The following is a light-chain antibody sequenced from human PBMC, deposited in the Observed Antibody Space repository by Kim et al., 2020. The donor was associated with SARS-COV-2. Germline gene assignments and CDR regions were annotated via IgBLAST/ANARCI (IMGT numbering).Light chain of an antibody. CDR3: QTWGTGIQV. CDR1: SGHSTYA. V-gene: IGLV4-69*01. J-gene: IGLJ1*01. CDR2: VNSDGSH. Sequence: QPALTQSPSASASLGASVKLTCTLSSGHSTYAIAWHQQQPEKGPRYLMKVNSDGSHSKGDGIPDRFSGSSSGAERYLTISSLQSEDEADYYCQTWGTGIQVFGSGTKVTVL.